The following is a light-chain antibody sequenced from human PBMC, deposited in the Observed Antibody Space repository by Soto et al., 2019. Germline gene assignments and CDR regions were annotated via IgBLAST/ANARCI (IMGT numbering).Light chain of an antibody. V-gene: IGKV1-39*01. Sequence: DIQMTQSPSSLSASVGDRVTITCRASQSISYYLNWYQHKPGKAPNLLIYAASSLQSGVPSRFSGSGSGTDFTLTISSLQPDDFASYYCQQSYRTPRTFGQGTKVEI. CDR2: AAS. CDR1: QSISYY. J-gene: IGKJ1*01. CDR3: QQSYRTPRT.